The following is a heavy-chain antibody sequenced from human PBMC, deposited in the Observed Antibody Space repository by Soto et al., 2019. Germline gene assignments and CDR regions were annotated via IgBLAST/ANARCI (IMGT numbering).Heavy chain of an antibody. Sequence: LETLSLTCTVSGGSISSSSYYWGWIRQPPGKGLEWIGSIYYSGSTYYNPSLKSRVTISVDTSKNQFSLKLSSVTAADTAVYYCASLSQLVRRHYYYGMDVGGQGTTVTGSS. V-gene: IGHV4-39*01. CDR1: GGSISSSSYY. CDR2: IYYSGST. CDR3: ASLSQLVRRHYYYGMDV. D-gene: IGHD6-6*01. J-gene: IGHJ6*02.